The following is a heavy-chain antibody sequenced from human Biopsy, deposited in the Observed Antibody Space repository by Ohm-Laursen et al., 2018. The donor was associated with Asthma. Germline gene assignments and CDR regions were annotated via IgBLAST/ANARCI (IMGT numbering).Heavy chain of an antibody. D-gene: IGHD4-11*01. CDR2: IHHSGST. CDR3: ARAKAVEDYPITVNGMDV. Sequence: SDTLSLTCTVSGASIKTDDHYWSWLRQPPGKGLEWIGEIHHSGSTNTNPSLKSRLTISADISKHQFSLKLTSVTAADTAVYYCARAKAVEDYPITVNGMDVWGQGTTVTVTS. CDR1: GASIKTDDHY. V-gene: IGHV4-30-4*02. J-gene: IGHJ6*02.